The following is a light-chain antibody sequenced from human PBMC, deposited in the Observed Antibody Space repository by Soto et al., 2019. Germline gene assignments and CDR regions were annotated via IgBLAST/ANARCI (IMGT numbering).Light chain of an antibody. CDR3: SSYPPTNPRQLA. J-gene: IGLJ1*01. V-gene: IGLV2-14*03. Sequence: QSALTQPASVSGSPGQSITISCTGTSSDVGGYNYVSWYQHHPGKAPKLMIYDVSNRPSGGSNRFSGSKSGNTASLTISGLQPEAEADYYCSSYPPTNPRQLAFVPGSKFTVL. CDR2: DVS. CDR1: SSDVGGYNY.